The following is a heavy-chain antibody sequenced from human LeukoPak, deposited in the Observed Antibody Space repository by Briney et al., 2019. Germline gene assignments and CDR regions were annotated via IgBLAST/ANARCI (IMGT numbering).Heavy chain of an antibody. CDR3: AALVDYYDSSGYYVDY. Sequence: SVNVSCKASGFTFTRSAMQWVRQARGQRLEWIGWIVVGSGNTNYAQKFQERVTISRDMSTSTASMELSSLRSEDTAVYYCAALVDYYDSSGYYVDYWGQGTLVTVSS. CDR1: GFTFTRSA. V-gene: IGHV1-58*02. D-gene: IGHD3-22*01. J-gene: IGHJ4*02. CDR2: IVVGSGNT.